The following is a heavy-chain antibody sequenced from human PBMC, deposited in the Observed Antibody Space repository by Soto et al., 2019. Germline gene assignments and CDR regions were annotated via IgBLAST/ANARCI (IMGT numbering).Heavy chain of an antibody. V-gene: IGHV3-23*01. CDR3: AKRMTTLTPYYYYYNMGV. Sequence: GGSLRLSCAASGITFDSYVMSWVRQAPGKGLEWLSGISGSGGTTHYADSVKGRCSISRDNSKNTLSLQLNSLRADDTAVYYCAKRMTTLTPYYYYYNMGVWGQGTTVTVSS. J-gene: IGHJ6*02. CDR2: ISGSGGTT. CDR1: GITFDSYV.